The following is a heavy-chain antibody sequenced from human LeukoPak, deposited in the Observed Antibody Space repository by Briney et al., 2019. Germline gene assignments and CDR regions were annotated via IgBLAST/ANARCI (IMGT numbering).Heavy chain of an antibody. V-gene: IGHV1-69*04. J-gene: IGHJ4*02. CDR3: ARDQIAAAGERIFDY. CDR2: IIPILGIA. CDR1: GYTFTGYY. D-gene: IGHD6-13*01. Sequence: SVKVSCKASGYTFTGYYMHWVRQAPGQGLEWMGRIIPILGIANYAQKFQGRVTITADKSTSTAYMELSSLRSEDTAVYYCARDQIAAAGERIFDYWGQGTLVTVSS.